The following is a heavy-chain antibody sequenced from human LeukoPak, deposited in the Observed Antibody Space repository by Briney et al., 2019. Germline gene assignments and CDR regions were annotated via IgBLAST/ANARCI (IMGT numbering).Heavy chain of an antibody. CDR3: AKDDSMTLDHFDY. D-gene: IGHD4-11*01. V-gene: IGHV3-23*01. J-gene: IGHJ4*02. CDR1: RFTFKNCA. CDR2: INYSGGHK. Sequence: GGSLRLSCVASRFTFKNCAMSWVRQAPGKGLEWVSGINYSGGHKYYADSVKGRFTISRDSSKNTLSLQMNSLTTEDTAVYYCAKDDSMTLDHFDYWGQGALVTVSS.